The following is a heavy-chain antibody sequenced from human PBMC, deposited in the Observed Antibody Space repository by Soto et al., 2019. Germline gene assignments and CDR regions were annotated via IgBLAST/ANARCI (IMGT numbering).Heavy chain of an antibody. CDR2: FDPEDGET. V-gene: IGHV1-24*01. D-gene: IGHD3-22*01. Sequence: ASVKVSCKVSGYTLTELSMHWVRQAPGKGLEWMGGFDPEDGETIYAQKFQGRVTMTEDTSTDTAYMELSSLRSEDTAVYYCATVPHYYDSSGYYPFLDYWGQGTLVTVSS. J-gene: IGHJ4*02. CDR1: GYTLTELS. CDR3: ATVPHYYDSSGYYPFLDY.